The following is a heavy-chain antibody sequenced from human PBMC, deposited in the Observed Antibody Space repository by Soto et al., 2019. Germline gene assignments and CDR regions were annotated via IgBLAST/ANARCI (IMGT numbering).Heavy chain of an antibody. J-gene: IGHJ6*02. CDR2: VSGSGGST. V-gene: IGHV3-23*01. Sequence: EVQLLESGGGLVQPGGSLRLSCAASGFTFTTYAMNWVRQAPGKGLEWVSTVSGSGGSTYHADSVKGRFTGSRDNSKNTWYLQMNSLRTEDTAVYYCANQTPNAGSTVWGQGTTVTVSS. CDR1: GFTFTTYA. CDR3: ANQTPNAGSTV. D-gene: IGHD2-2*01.